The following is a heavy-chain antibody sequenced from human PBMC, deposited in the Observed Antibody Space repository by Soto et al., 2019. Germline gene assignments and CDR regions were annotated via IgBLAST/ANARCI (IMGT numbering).Heavy chain of an antibody. V-gene: IGHV3-30-3*01. CDR2: ISNDGSNK. CDR3: ARTLRVGATEIDD. D-gene: IGHD1-26*01. J-gene: IGHJ4*02. CDR1: GFTFSTYA. Sequence: PGGSLRLSCAASGFTFSTYAMHWVRQAPGKGLEWVAVISNDGSNKYFADSVKGRFTISRDNSKNTVFLQMNSLRTEDTAVYYCARTLRVGATEIDDWGQGTLVTVSS.